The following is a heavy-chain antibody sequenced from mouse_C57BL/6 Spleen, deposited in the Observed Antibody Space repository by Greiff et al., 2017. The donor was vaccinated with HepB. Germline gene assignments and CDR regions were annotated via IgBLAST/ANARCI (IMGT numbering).Heavy chain of an antibody. J-gene: IGHJ1*03. CDR3: ARGGITTVVGERDFEG. CDR2: IYPGDGDT. V-gene: IGHV1-82*01. D-gene: IGHD1-1*01. Sequence: QVQLQQSGPELVKPGASVKISCKASGYAFSSSWMNWVKQRPGKGLEWIGRIYPGDGDTNYNGKFKGKATLTADKSSSTAYMQLSSLTSEDSAVYYCARGGITTVVGERDFEGWGTGTTVTVSS. CDR1: GYAFSSSW.